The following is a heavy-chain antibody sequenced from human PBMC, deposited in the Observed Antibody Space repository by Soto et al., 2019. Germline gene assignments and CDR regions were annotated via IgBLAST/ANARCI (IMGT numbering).Heavy chain of an antibody. V-gene: IGHV1-69*13. J-gene: IGHJ4*02. Sequence: PVKVSCKASGYSFNGNSMHWVRQAPGQGLEWMGGIIPIFGTANYAQKFQGRVTITADESTSTAYMELSSLRSEDTAVYYCARMMAARGVIIGPDYWGQGTLVTVSS. CDR3: ARMMAARGVIIGPDY. CDR2: IIPIFGTA. D-gene: IGHD3-10*01. CDR1: GYSFNGNS.